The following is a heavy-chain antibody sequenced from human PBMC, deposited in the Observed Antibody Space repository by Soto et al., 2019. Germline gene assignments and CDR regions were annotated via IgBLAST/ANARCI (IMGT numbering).Heavy chain of an antibody. CDR3: AREGGPASSQNGMDV. V-gene: IGHV1-69*13. Sequence: SVKALCKASGGTFSSYAISWVRQAPGQGLEWMGGIIPIFGTANYAQKFQGRVTITADESTSTAYMELSSLRSEDTAVYYCAREGGPASSQNGMDVWGQGTTVTVSS. D-gene: IGHD6-13*01. CDR1: GGTFSSYA. J-gene: IGHJ6*02. CDR2: IIPIFGTA.